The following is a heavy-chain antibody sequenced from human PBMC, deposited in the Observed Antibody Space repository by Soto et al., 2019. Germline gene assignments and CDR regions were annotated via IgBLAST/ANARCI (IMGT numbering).Heavy chain of an antibody. Sequence: SETLSLTCAVYGGSFSGYYWSWIRQPPGKGLEWIGEINHSGSTNYNPSLKSRVTISVDTSKNQFSLKLSSVTAADAAVYYCANQYYDFWSGYYRGPKNNWFDPWGQGTLVTVSS. V-gene: IGHV4-34*01. D-gene: IGHD3-3*01. CDR3: ANQYYDFWSGYYRGPKNNWFDP. J-gene: IGHJ5*02. CDR1: GGSFSGYY. CDR2: INHSGST.